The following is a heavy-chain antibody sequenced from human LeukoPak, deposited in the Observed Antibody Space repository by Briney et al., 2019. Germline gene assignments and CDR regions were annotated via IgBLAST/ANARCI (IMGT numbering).Heavy chain of an antibody. D-gene: IGHD4-11*01. CDR1: GFTFSKYW. V-gene: IGHV3-7*01. CDR2: IKQDGSER. Sequence: PGGSLRLSCAASGFTFSKYWMSWVRQAPGKGLEWVANIKQDGSERYYVDSVKGRFTISRDNAKNSLYLQMNSLRAEDTAVYYCARDHDYSNFPPYFDYWGQGTLVTVSS. J-gene: IGHJ4*02. CDR3: ARDHDYSNFPPYFDY.